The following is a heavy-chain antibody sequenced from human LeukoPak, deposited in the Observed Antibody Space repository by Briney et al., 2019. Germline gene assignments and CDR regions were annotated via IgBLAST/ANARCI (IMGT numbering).Heavy chain of an antibody. CDR1: GGSISSGGYY. D-gene: IGHD1-26*01. V-gene: IGHV4-61*02. CDR3: ARENYRGDY. Sequence: SETLSLTCTVSGGSISSGGYYWSWIRQPAGKGLEWIGRIYASGSTDYNPSLKSRVTISVDTSKNQFSLKLSSVTAADTAVYYCARENYRGDYWGQGTLVTVSS. J-gene: IGHJ4*02. CDR2: IYASGST.